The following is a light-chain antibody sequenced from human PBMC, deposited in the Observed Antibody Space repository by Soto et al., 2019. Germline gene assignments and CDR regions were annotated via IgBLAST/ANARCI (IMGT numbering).Light chain of an antibody. CDR3: QQYNNWPPIT. J-gene: IGKJ5*01. V-gene: IGKV3-15*01. CDR2: GAS. Sequence: EIVLTQSPGTLSLSPGEMATLSFSASQSVSSNLAWYQQRPGQAPRLLIYGASTRATGIPARFSGSGSGTEFTLTISSLQSEDFAVYYCQQYNNWPPITFGQGTRLEIK. CDR1: QSVSSN.